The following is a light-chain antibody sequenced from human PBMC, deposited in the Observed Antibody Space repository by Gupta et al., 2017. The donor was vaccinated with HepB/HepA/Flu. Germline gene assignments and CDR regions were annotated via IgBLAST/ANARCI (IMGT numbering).Light chain of an antibody. CDR3: KQDLRTPRT. CDR2: WAS. V-gene: IGKV4-1*01. CDR1: QSVLYSSKNKNY. J-gene: IGKJ1*01. Sequence: IVSAQSPDSLAASQGEEPTFNCKANQSVLYSSKNKNYLAWYQQKPGQPPHLLIYWASTRDSGVPDRFSGSGSGTDFTLKISRVEAEDAAVYYCKQDLRTPRTFGQGTKVEIK.